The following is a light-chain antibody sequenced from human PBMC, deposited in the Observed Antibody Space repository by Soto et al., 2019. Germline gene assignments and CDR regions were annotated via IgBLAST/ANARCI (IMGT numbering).Light chain of an antibody. CDR1: QSVSTY. J-gene: IGKJ4*01. CDR2: DAS. V-gene: IGKV3-11*01. CDR3: QQRSSWPLS. Sequence: TQSDRASQSVSTYLAWYQQKPGQAPRLLSYDASNRATGIPDRFSGSVSGTDFTLIISSLELEDFAVYYCQQRSSWPLSCGGGTKVDI.